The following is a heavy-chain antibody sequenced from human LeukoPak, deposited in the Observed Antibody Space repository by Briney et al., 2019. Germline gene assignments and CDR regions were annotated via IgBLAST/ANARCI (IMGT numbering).Heavy chain of an antibody. CDR1: GFTFSSYA. CDR2: ISGSGGST. Sequence: GGSLRLSCAASGFTFSSYAMSWVRQAPGKGLEWVSAISGSGGSTYYADSVKGRFTISRDNAKNSLYLQMNSLRAEDTAVYYCARFFGDYNNWFDPWGQGTLVTVSS. D-gene: IGHD4-17*01. V-gene: IGHV3-23*01. CDR3: ARFFGDYNNWFDP. J-gene: IGHJ5*02.